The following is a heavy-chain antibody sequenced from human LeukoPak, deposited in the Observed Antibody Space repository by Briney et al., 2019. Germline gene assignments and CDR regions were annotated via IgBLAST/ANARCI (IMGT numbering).Heavy chain of an antibody. Sequence: GGSPRLSCAASGFTFSSYSMNWVRQAPGKGLEWVSSIGSSSSYIYYADSVKGRFTISRDNAKNSLYLQMNSLRAEDTAVYYCARNTQGANGYPDYWGQGTLVTVSS. D-gene: IGHD3-22*01. J-gene: IGHJ4*02. CDR2: IGSSSSYI. V-gene: IGHV3-21*01. CDR3: ARNTQGANGYPDY. CDR1: GFTFSSYS.